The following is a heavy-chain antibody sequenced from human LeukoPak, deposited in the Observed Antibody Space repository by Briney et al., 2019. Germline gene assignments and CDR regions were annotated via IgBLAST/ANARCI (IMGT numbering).Heavy chain of an antibody. D-gene: IGHD5-18*01. CDR2: IYYSGST. Sequence: SETLSLTCTVSGGSISSYYWSWIRQPQGKGLEWIGYIYYSGSTHYNPSLRSRVTISVDTSKNQFSLKLSSVTAADTAVYYCARGRGYGDFWGQGTLVTVSS. CDR1: GGSISSYY. V-gene: IGHV4-59*01. J-gene: IGHJ4*02. CDR3: ARGRGYGDF.